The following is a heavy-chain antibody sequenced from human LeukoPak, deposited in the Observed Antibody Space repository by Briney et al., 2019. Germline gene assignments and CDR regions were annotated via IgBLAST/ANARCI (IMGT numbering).Heavy chain of an antibody. CDR3: ATFQWLVRNFDY. D-gene: IGHD6-19*01. J-gene: IGHJ4*02. CDR1: VYTLTELS. Sequence: ASVKVSCKVSVYTLTELSMHWVRQAPGKGLEWMGAFDPEDDETIYAQKFQGRVTMTEDTSTDTAYMELSSLKSEDTAVYYCATFQWLVRNFDYWGQGTLVTVSS. V-gene: IGHV1-24*01. CDR2: FDPEDDET.